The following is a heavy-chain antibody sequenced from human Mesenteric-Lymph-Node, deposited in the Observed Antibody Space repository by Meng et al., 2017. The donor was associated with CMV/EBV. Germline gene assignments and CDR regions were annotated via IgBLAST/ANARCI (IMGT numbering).Heavy chain of an antibody. CDR3: ARDSGSGYNVDY. D-gene: IGHD5-12*01. J-gene: IGHJ4*02. V-gene: IGHV4-39*07. CDR1: GGSISSSSYY. Sequence: GSLRLSCIVSGGSISSSSYYWSWIRQPPGKGLEWIGNIYDSGSTYYNPSLKSRVSISIDTSKNQFSLKLSSVTAADTAVYYCARDSGSGYNVDYWGQGTLVTVSS. CDR2: IYDSGST.